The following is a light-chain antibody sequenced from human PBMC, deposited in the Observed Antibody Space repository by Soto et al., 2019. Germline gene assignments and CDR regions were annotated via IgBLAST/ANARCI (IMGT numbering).Light chain of an antibody. Sequence: EIVLTQSPGTLSLSPGERATLSCRASQSVASSYLAWYRQKPGQAPRLLIYGASIRATGTPDRFSGSGSGTDFTLSISRLEPEDFAVYYCQQYGISPLVTFGGGTKVELK. CDR3: QQYGISPLVT. CDR2: GAS. J-gene: IGKJ4*01. V-gene: IGKV3-20*01. CDR1: QSVASSY.